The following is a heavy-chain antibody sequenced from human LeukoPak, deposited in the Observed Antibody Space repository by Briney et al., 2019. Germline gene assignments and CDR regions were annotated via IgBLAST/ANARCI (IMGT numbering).Heavy chain of an antibody. V-gene: IGHV3-9*03. CDR1: GFTFDDYA. CDR2: ISWNSGSI. J-gene: IGHJ4*02. D-gene: IGHD6-19*01. CDR3: TKDRGSRQWLVAPDY. Sequence: GRSLRLSCAASGFTFDDYATHWVRQAPGKGLEWVSGISWNSGSIDYAGSVKGRFTISRDNAKNSLYLQMNSLRAEDMALYYCTKDRGSRQWLVAPDYWGQGTLVTVSS.